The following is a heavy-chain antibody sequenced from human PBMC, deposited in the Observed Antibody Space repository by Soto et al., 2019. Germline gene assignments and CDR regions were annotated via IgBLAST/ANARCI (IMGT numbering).Heavy chain of an antibody. J-gene: IGHJ5*02. D-gene: IGHD3-16*01. V-gene: IGHV4-34*01. Sequence: KPSETLSLTCAVYGGFLSESYWTWIRQPPGKGLEWIGEINHVGGTNYNPSLKSRVTMSVDTSQNQFSLRLISVTAADTAMYFCVRIRYQLPSSVLWLDLWGQGTPVTVSS. CDR1: GGFLSESY. CDR2: INHVGGT. CDR3: VRIRYQLPSSVLWLDL.